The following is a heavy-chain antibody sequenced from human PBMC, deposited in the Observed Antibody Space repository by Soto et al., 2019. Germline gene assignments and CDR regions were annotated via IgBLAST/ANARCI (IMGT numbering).Heavy chain of an antibody. V-gene: IGHV4-4*02. CDR1: GGSISSSNW. CDR2: IYHSGST. CDR3: ARVSDILTGYPN. Sequence: QVQLQESGPGLVKPSGTLSLTCAVSGGSISSSNWWSWVRQPPGKGLEWIGEIYHSGSTNYNPSLKRQXXIXLXXSKNQFSLELSSVTAADTAVDYCARVSDILTGYPNWGRGTLVTVSS. J-gene: IGHJ4*02. D-gene: IGHD3-9*01.